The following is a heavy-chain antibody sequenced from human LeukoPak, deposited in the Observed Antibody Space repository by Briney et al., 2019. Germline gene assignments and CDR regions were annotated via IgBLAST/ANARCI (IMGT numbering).Heavy chain of an antibody. V-gene: IGHV3-7*03. D-gene: IGHD3-10*01. Sequence: GGSLRLSCAASGFTLSSYWMSWVRQAPVKGLERWANIKEDGSEKYYVDSVKGRFTISRDNAQNSVYLHMSSLTAEDTALYYCARDWVAGVPFDAFDIWGQGTMVSVSS. CDR3: ARDWVAGVPFDAFDI. J-gene: IGHJ3*02. CDR2: IKEDGSEK. CDR1: GFTLSSYW.